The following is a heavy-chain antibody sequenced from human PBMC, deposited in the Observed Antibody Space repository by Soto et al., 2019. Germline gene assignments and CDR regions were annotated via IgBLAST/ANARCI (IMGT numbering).Heavy chain of an antibody. CDR2: ISSSSSFR. Sequence: EVQLVESGGGLVKPGGSLRLSCAASGFTFTNHNMNWVRQAPGKGLEWVSSISSSSSFRNYADSVKGRFSISRDNDKNLVYLQMDSLRAEDTAVYYCARDPPLSVLGVVATDDFWGQGTLVTVSS. D-gene: IGHD2-21*01. CDR3: ARDPPLSVLGVVATDDF. CDR1: GFTFTNHN. J-gene: IGHJ4*02. V-gene: IGHV3-21*02.